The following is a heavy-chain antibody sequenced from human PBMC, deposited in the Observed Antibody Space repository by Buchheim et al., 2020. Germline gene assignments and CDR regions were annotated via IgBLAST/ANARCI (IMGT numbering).Heavy chain of an antibody. D-gene: IGHD2-2*01. CDR3: ARSIVVVPAAHYYYYYGMDV. V-gene: IGHV4-4*02. J-gene: IGHJ6*02. Sequence: QVQLQESGPGLVKPSGTLSLTCAVSGGSISSSNWWSWVRQPPGKGLEWIGEIYHSGSTNYNPSLKSRVTLSEDKPKNQFSPKLGSVTAADTAVDYCARSIVVVPAAHYYYYYGMDVWGQGTT. CDR1: GGSISSSNW. CDR2: IYHSGST.